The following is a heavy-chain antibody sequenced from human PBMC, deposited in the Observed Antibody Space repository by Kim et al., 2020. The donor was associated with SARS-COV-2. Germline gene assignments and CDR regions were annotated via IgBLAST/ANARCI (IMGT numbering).Heavy chain of an antibody. CDR3: ATQYSSRRAYYFDY. CDR1: GGTSSSYA. CDR2: IIPIFGTA. V-gene: IGHV1-69*13. J-gene: IGHJ4*02. D-gene: IGHD6-13*01. Sequence: SVKVSCKASGGTSSSYAISWVRQAPGQGLEWMGGIIPIFGTANYAQKFQGRVTITADESTSTAYMELSSLRSEDTAVYYCATQYSSRRAYYFDYWGQGTLVTVSS.